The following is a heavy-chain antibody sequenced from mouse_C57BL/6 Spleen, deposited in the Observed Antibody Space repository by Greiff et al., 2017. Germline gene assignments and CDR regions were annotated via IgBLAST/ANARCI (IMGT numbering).Heavy chain of an antibody. J-gene: IGHJ3*01. CDR1: GFTFSSYA. CDR3: TREGISQTFAY. Sequence: EVMLVESGEGLVKPGGSLKLSCAASGFTFSSYAMSWVRQTPEKRLEWVAYISSGGDYIYYADTVKGRFTISRDNSRNTLYLQMSSLKSEDTAMYYCTREGISQTFAYWGQGTLVTVSA. V-gene: IGHV5-9-1*02. D-gene: IGHD3-3*01. CDR2: ISSGGDYI.